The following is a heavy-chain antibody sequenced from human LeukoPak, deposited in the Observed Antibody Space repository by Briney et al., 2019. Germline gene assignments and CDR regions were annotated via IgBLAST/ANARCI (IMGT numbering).Heavy chain of an antibody. CDR1: GYTFTSYD. J-gene: IGHJ5*02. CDR3: ARGLRAARMSFDP. CDR2: MNPNSGNT. D-gene: IGHD6-6*01. V-gene: IGHV1-8*01. Sequence: ASVRVSCKASGYTFTSYDINWVRQATGQGLEWMGWMNPNSGNTGYAQKFQGRVTMTRNTSISTAYMELSSLRSEETAVYYCARGLRAARMSFDPWGQGTLVTVSS.